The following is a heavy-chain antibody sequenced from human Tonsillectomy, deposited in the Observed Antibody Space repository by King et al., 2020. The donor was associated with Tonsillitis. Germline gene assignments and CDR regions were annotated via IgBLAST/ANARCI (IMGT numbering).Heavy chain of an antibody. CDR3: AVGDDYVWGSYRYSGGY. J-gene: IGHJ4*02. V-gene: IGHV1-69*01. D-gene: IGHD3-16*02. CDR1: GGTFSSYA. CDR2: IIPIFGTP. Sequence: VQLVQSGAEVKKPGSSVKVSCKASGGTFSSYAISWVRQAPGQGLEWMGGIIPIFGTPNYAQKFQGGVTIIADGSTSTTYMELSSLRSEDTAVYYCAVGDDYVWGSYRYSGGYWGQGTLVIVSS.